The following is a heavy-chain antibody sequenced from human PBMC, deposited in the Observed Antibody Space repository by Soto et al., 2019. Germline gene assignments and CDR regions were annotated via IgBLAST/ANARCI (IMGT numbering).Heavy chain of an antibody. V-gene: IGHV3-9*01. CDR2: ISWNSGDI. D-gene: IGHD2-2*03. CDR3: ANDNDLDRDGPFDY. J-gene: IGHJ4*02. CDR1: GFSFDDYG. Sequence: EVQLVESGGGSVQPGRSLRLSCAASGFSFDDYGMHWVRQGPGKGLEWVSGISWNSGDIYYADSVKGRFTISRDNAKRSLDLQMNSLRTEDTALYYCANDNDLDRDGPFDYWGQGILVTVSS.